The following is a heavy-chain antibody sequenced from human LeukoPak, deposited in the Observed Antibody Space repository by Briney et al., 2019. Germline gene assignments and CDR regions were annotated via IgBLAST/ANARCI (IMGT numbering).Heavy chain of an antibody. CDR1: GGSISGYY. Sequence: SETLSLTCTVSGGSISGYYWSWIRQPPGKGLERIGYIYSSGTTNYNPSLKSQITISLDTSKNQFSLKLSSVTAADTAVYYCARDHSGSYSYYHYYYGLDVWGQGTTVSVSS. D-gene: IGHD1-26*01. CDR3: ARDHSGSYSYYHYYYGLDV. V-gene: IGHV4-59*12. CDR2: IYSSGTT. J-gene: IGHJ6*02.